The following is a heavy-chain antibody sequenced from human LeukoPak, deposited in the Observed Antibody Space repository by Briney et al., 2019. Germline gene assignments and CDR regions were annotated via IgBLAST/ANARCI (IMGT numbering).Heavy chain of an antibody. CDR1: GFTFSSYW. CDR3: ARAPDYDFWSGYYYGMDV. Sequence: GGSLRLSCAASGFTFSSYWMSWVRQAPGKGLEWVANIKQDGSEKYYVDSVKGRFTISRDNAKNSLYLQMNSLRAEDTAVYYCARAPDYDFWSGYYYGMDVWGQGTTVTVSS. D-gene: IGHD3-3*01. J-gene: IGHJ6*02. V-gene: IGHV3-7*01. CDR2: IKQDGSEK.